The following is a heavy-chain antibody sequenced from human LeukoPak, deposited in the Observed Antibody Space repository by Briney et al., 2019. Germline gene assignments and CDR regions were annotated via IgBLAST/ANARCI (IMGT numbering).Heavy chain of an antibody. J-gene: IGHJ4*02. CDR2: IYYSGST. Sequence: PSETLSLTCTVSGGSISSYYWSWIRQPPGKGLEWIGYIYYSGSTNYNPSLKSRVTISVDTSKNQFSLKLSSVTAADTAVYCCARATRDGDYLDYWGQGTLVTVSS. D-gene: IGHD4-17*01. V-gene: IGHV4-59*01. CDR1: GGSISSYY. CDR3: ARATRDGDYLDY.